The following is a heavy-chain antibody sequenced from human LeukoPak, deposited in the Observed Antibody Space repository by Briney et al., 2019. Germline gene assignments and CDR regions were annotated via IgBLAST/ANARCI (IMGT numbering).Heavy chain of an antibody. CDR2: IYYSVST. J-gene: IGHJ5*02. CDR1: GVSPSSLY. D-gene: IGHD3-22*01. CDR3: AREPGFDSSGYLNWFDP. Sequence: SETLSPTRAVSGVSPSSLYWSWVRQPPRHGLGWSGYIYYSVSTNYNPSLKSRVTISVETSKNHLSLKLSSVTAADTAVYYCAREPGFDSSGYLNWFDPWGQGTPVTVSS. V-gene: IGHV4-59*01.